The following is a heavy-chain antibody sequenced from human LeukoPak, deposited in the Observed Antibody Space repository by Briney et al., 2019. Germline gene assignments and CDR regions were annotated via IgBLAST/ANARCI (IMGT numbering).Heavy chain of an antibody. CDR3: ARDHDANWFDP. D-gene: IGHD3-16*01. CDR2: INPNSGGT. V-gene: IGHV1-2*04. Sequence: ASVKVSCKASGGTFSSYAISWVRQAPGQGLEWMGWINPNSGGTNYAQKFQGWVTMTRDTSISTAYMELSRLRSDDTAVYYCARDHDANWFDPWGQGTLVTVSS. J-gene: IGHJ5*02. CDR1: GGTFSSYA.